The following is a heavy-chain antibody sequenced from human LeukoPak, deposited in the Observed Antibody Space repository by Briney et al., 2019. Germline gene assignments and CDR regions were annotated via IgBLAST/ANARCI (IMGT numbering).Heavy chain of an antibody. V-gene: IGHV4-30-4*01. J-gene: IGHJ4*02. CDR3: ATDRARGGDSFDY. CDR2: IYYSGST. Sequence: SSETLSLTCTVSGGSIRSGDYSWSWIRQPPGKGLEWIGYIYYSGSTYYNPSLKSRVTISGDTSKNQFSLNLSSVTAADTAVYYCATDRARGGDSFDYWGQGTLVTVSS. D-gene: IGHD3-10*01. CDR1: GGSIRSGDYS.